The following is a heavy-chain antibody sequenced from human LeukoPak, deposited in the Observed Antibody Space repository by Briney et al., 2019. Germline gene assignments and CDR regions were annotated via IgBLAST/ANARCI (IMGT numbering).Heavy chain of an antibody. J-gene: IGHJ4*02. CDR2: IYYSGSA. CDR1: GDSISRYY. CDR3: ARHIGRVLPFDY. V-gene: IGHV4-59*08. Sequence: SETLSLTCTVSGDSISRYYWSWIRQPPGKGPEWIGHIYYSGSANYNPSLKSRVTISIDTSKNQFSLKLGSVTAADTAMYYCARHIGRVLPFDYWGQGTLVTVSS. D-gene: IGHD3-10*01.